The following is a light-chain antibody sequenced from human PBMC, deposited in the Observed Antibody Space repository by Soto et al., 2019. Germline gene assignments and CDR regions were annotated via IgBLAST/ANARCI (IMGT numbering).Light chain of an antibody. CDR3: QQYNSYPWT. V-gene: IGKV1-5*01. CDR1: QFISSW. J-gene: IGKJ1*01. CDR2: HAS. Sequence: DIQMTQSASTLSASLGDRVTITCRASQFISSWLAWYQQKPGKVPKLLIFHASNLESGVPSRFSGSGYGTEFTLTISSLQTDDFATYYCQQYNSYPWTFGQGTKVDIK.